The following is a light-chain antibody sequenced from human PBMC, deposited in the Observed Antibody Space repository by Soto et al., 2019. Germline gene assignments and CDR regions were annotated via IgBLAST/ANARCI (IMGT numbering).Light chain of an antibody. CDR3: QQYNSYSPWT. CDR2: NAY. V-gene: IGKV1-5*01. Sequence: DIQMTQSPSTLSASVGDRVTITCRASQSINIYLGWYQQKAGKAPKVLIWNAYTLESGVPSRFSSSGSGTEFALTISSIQPDDFAPYYCQQYNSYSPWTFGQGTKVEIK. CDR1: QSINIY. J-gene: IGKJ1*01.